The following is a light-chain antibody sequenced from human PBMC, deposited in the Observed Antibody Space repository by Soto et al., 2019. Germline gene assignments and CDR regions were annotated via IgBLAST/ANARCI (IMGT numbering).Light chain of an antibody. V-gene: IGKV3-20*01. Sequence: IVFPPSPGTLSFSPGARTTLSCRASQSISRYLAWYQQKPGQGPRLLIYGASSRATGTPDRFSGSGSGTDFTLTINRLEPEDFALYYCQQYGSSPPTFGQGTKVDNK. CDR3: QQYGSSPPT. J-gene: IGKJ1*01. CDR2: GAS. CDR1: QSISRY.